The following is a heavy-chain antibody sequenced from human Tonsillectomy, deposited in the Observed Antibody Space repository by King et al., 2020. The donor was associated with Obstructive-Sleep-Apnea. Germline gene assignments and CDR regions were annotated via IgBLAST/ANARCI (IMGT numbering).Heavy chain of an antibody. V-gene: IGHV3-9*01. J-gene: IGHJ4*02. CDR2: IIWNSGSI. CDR1: GFTLYDYS. CDR3: AKDIYSGWYEGHFEY. D-gene: IGHD6-19*01. Sequence: VQLVESGGGLVQPGRPLRLSCGASGFTLYDYSMHWGRQAPGKGLGWVSGIIWNSGSISYSDFVKGRFTISRDNTKNSVYLEMNSLRGEDTAMYYCAKDIYSGWYEGHFEYWGQGALVTVSS.